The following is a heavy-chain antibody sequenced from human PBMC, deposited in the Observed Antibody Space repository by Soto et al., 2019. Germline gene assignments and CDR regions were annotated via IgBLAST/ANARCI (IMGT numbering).Heavy chain of an antibody. CDR3: ARVGRLQRKHEAGEVGY. Sequence: QVQLQQWGAGLLKPSETLSLTCAVYGGSFSGYYWSWIRQPPGKGLEWIGEINHSGSTNYNPSLKSRVTQSVDTSKNQFSLKLSSVTAADTALYYCARVGRLQRKHEAGEVGYWGQGTLVTVSS. D-gene: IGHD4-4*01. CDR1: GGSFSGYY. V-gene: IGHV4-34*01. CDR2: INHSGST. J-gene: IGHJ4*02.